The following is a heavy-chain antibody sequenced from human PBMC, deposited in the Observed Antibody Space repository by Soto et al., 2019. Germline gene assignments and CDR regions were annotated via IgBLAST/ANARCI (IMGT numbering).Heavy chain of an antibody. J-gene: IGHJ6*02. Sequence: TLSLTCTVPGGSISSGGYYWSWIRQHPGKGLEWIGYIYYSGSTYYNPSLKSPVTISVDTSKNQLSLKLSSVTAADTAVYYCARSRRSYCSSTSCSHGMDVWGQGITVTVSS. CDR1: GGSISSGGYY. CDR2: IYYSGST. D-gene: IGHD2-2*01. CDR3: ARSRRSYCSSTSCSHGMDV. V-gene: IGHV4-31*01.